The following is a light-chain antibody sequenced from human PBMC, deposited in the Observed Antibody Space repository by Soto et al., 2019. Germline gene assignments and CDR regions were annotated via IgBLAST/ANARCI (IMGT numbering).Light chain of an antibody. V-gene: IGKV1-5*01. CDR2: DAS. CDR3: QQYKSYSPRT. J-gene: IGKJ1*01. CDR1: QSISSW. Sequence: DIQLTQSPSTLSASVRDRVTITCRASQSISSWLAWYQQKPGKAPDLLISDASRLESGVPSRFSGGGSGTEFTLTISDLQPDDFATYYCQQYKSYSPRTFGQGTKVDIK.